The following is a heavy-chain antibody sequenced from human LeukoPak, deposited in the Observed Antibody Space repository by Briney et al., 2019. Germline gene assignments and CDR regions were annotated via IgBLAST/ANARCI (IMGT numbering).Heavy chain of an antibody. CDR1: GFTFSGAW. Sequence: GGSLRLSCAASGFTFSGAWVHWVRQAPGRGLVWVSLIKSDGITTRYADSVKGRFTISRGNAKNSLYLQMNSLRAEDTALYYCAKDRGVPAAILNYWGQGTLVTVSS. CDR2: IKSDGITT. D-gene: IGHD2-2*01. J-gene: IGHJ4*02. CDR3: AKDRGVPAAILNY. V-gene: IGHV3-74*01.